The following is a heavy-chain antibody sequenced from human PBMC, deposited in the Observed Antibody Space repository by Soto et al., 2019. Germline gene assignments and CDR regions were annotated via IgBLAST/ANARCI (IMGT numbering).Heavy chain of an antibody. V-gene: IGHV4-39*01. CDR3: AGFKDLDYIWGSYRTSTTNWFDP. D-gene: IGHD3-16*02. Sequence: QLQLQESGPGLVKPSETLSLTCTVSGGSISSSSYYWGWIRQPPGQGLEWIGSLYYSGSTYYNPSLKSRVTFSVDTSKNQFSLKLSSVTAADTAVYYCAGFKDLDYIWGSYRTSTTNWFDPWGQGTLVTVSS. CDR2: LYYSGST. CDR1: GGSISSSSYY. J-gene: IGHJ5*02.